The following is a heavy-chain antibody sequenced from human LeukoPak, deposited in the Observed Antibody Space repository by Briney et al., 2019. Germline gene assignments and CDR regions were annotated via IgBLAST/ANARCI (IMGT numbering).Heavy chain of an antibody. CDR3: ARTSWFGVDY. D-gene: IGHD3-10*01. V-gene: IGHV5-10-1*01. Sequence: GESLKISCQGSGHSFTSYWISWVRQMPGKGLEWMGRIDPSDSYTNYSPSFQGHVTISADKFISTAYLQWSSLTASDTAMYYCARTSWFGVDYWGQGTLVTVSS. CDR2: IDPSDSYT. CDR1: GHSFTSYW. J-gene: IGHJ4*02.